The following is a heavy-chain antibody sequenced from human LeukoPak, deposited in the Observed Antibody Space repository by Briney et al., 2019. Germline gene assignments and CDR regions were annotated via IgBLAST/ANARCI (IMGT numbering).Heavy chain of an antibody. V-gene: IGHV4-61*02. CDR3: AREVIVVVPAAHNAFDI. CDR2: IYTSGST. CDR1: GGSISSGSYY. J-gene: IGHJ3*02. Sequence: ASETLSLTCTVSGGSISSGSYYWSWIRQPAGKGLEWIGRIYTSGSTNYNPSLKSRVTISVDTSKNQFSLKLSSVTAADTAVYYCAREVIVVVPAAHNAFDIWGQGTMVTVSS. D-gene: IGHD2-2*01.